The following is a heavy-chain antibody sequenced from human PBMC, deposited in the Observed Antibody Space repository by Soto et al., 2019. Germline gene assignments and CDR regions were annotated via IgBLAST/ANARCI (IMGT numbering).Heavy chain of an antibody. CDR3: ARVGSGYDSSYYYYGMDV. CDR1: GFTFSSYG. V-gene: IGHV3-33*01. CDR2: IWYDGSNK. Sequence: PGGSLRLSCAASGFTFSSYGMHWVRQAPGKGLEWVAVIWYDGSNKYYADSVKGRFTISRDNSKNTLYLQMNSLRAEDTAVYYCARVGSGYDSSYYYYGMDVWGQGTTVTVSS. D-gene: IGHD5-12*01. J-gene: IGHJ6*02.